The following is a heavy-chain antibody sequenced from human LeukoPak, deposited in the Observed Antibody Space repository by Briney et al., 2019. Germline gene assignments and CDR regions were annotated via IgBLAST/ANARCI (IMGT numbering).Heavy chain of an antibody. J-gene: IGHJ6*04. CDR1: GGTFSSYA. V-gene: IGHV1-69*06. CDR2: IIPIFGTA. Sequence: SVKVSCQASGGTFSSYAISWVRQAPGQGLEWMGGIIPIFGTANYAQKFQGRVTITADKSTRTAYMELSSLRSEDTAVYYCARTYYDILTGYYRYYYYYGMDVWGKGTTVTVSS. D-gene: IGHD3-9*01. CDR3: ARTYYDILTGYYRYYYYYGMDV.